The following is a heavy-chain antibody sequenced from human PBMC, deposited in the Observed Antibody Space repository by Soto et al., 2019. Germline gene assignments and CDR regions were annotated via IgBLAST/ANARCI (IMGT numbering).Heavy chain of an antibody. CDR3: ARLYYYDSSGPWED. CDR1: GGSISSYY. V-gene: IGHV4-4*07. CDR2: IYTSGST. J-gene: IGHJ4*02. D-gene: IGHD3-22*01. Sequence: SATLSLTCTVSGGSISSYYWSWIRQPAGKGLEWIGRIYTSGSTNYNPSLKSRVTMSVDTSKNQFSLKLSSVTAADTAVYYCARLYYYDSSGPWEDWGQGPMVTVS.